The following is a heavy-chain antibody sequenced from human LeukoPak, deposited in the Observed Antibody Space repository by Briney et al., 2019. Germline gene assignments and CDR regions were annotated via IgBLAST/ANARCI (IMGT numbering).Heavy chain of an antibody. CDR1: GFTFSRHW. CDR2: IRYDGSNK. CDR3: AKCGYDYDY. V-gene: IGHV3-30*02. Sequence: GGSLRLSCEASGFTFSRHWLTWVRQAPGKGLEWVAFIRYDGSNKYYADSVKGRFTISRDNSKNTLYLQMNSLRAEDTAVYYCAKCGYDYDYWGQGTLVTVSS. D-gene: IGHD5-12*01. J-gene: IGHJ4*02.